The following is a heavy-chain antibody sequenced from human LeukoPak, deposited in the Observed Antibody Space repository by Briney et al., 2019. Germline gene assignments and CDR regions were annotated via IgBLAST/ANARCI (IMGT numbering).Heavy chain of an antibody. CDR1: GFTFSNAW. V-gene: IGHV3-15*01. CDR3: TRGIVVVPAAISPYYYYYRDV. D-gene: IGHD2-2*01. J-gene: IGHJ6*03. Sequence: GGSLRLSCAASGFTFSNAWMSWVRQAPGKGLEWVGRIKSKTDGGTTDYAAPVKGRFTISRDDSKNTLYLQMNSLKTEDTAVYYCTRGIVVVPAAISPYYYYYRDVWGKGTTVTVSS. CDR2: IKSKTDGGTT.